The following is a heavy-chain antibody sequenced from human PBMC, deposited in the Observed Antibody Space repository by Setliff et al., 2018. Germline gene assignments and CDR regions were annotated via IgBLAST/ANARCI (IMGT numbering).Heavy chain of an antibody. CDR3: AKPQVELRWGFES. V-gene: IGHV3-23*03. J-gene: IGHJ4*02. CDR2: IYSGDRNT. Sequence: GGSLRLSCAASGFTFNTYAMSWVRQAPGKGLEWVSTIYSGDRNTFYTDSVKGRFTIFRDGSKDTLYLEMNSLRAEDTAVYYCAKPQVELRWGFESWGQGTPVTVSS. D-gene: IGHD1-7*01. CDR1: GFTFNTYA.